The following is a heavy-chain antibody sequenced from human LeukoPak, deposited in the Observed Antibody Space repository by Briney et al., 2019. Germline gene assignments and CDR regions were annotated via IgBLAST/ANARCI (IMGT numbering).Heavy chain of an antibody. Sequence: SETLSLTCTVSGGSISSYYWSWIRQPPGKGLEWIGYIYYSGNSNYNPSLKSRVTISADTSKNEFSLKLSSVTAADTAVYYCARVGDGCFDYWGQGTLVTASS. D-gene: IGHD3-10*01. CDR3: ARVGDGCFDY. J-gene: IGHJ4*02. CDR2: IYYSGNS. CDR1: GGSISSYY. V-gene: IGHV4-59*01.